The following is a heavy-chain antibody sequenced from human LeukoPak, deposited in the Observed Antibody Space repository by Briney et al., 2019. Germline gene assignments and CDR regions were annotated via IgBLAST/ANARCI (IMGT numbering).Heavy chain of an antibody. CDR3: ARGPGSGSYYVY. CDR1: GGTFSSYA. D-gene: IGHD3-10*01. Sequence: ASVKVSCKASGGTFSSYAISWVRQAPGQGLEWMGGIIPIFGTANYAQKFQDRVTITTDESTSTAYMELSSLRSEDTAVYYCARGPGSGSYYVYWGQGTLVTVSS. V-gene: IGHV1-69*05. J-gene: IGHJ4*02. CDR2: IIPIFGTA.